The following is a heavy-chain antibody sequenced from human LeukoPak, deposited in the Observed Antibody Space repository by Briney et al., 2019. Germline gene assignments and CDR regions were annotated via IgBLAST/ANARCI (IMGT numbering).Heavy chain of an antibody. CDR3: ATDPAYCGGDCYWVY. CDR1: GYTLTELS. V-gene: IGHV1-24*01. D-gene: IGHD2-21*01. Sequence: ASVTVSCKVSGYTLTELSMHWVRQAPGKGLAWMGGFDPEDGETIYAQKFQGRVTMTENTSTDTAYMELSSLRSEDTAVYYCATDPAYCGGDCYWVYWGQGTLVTVSS. J-gene: IGHJ4*02. CDR2: FDPEDGET.